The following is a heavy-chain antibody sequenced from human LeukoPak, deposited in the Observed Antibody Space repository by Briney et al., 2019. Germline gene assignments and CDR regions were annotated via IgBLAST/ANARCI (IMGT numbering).Heavy chain of an antibody. CDR3: AREGAHCSSTSCQRAFDI. V-gene: IGHV1-18*01. J-gene: IGHJ3*02. Sequence: ASVKVSCKASGYTFTSYGISWVRQAPGQGLEWMGWISTYNCNTNYAQKLQGRVTMTTDTSTSTAYMELRSLRSDDTAVYYCAREGAHCSSTSCQRAFDIWGQGTMVTVSS. CDR1: GYTFTSYG. D-gene: IGHD2-2*01. CDR2: ISTYNCNT.